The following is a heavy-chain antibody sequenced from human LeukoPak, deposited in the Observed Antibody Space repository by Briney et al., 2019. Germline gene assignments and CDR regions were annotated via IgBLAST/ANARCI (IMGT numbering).Heavy chain of an antibody. CDR3: ARDLPYSGSYYAY. CDR2: ISSSSSYI. J-gene: IGHJ4*02. CDR1: GFTFSSHS. D-gene: IGHD1-26*01. Sequence: TGGSLRLSCAASGFTFSSHSMNWVRQAPGKGLEWVSSISSSSSYIYYADSVKGRFTISRDNAKNSLYLQMNSLRAEDTAVYYCARDLPYSGSYYAYWGQGTLVTVSS. V-gene: IGHV3-21*01.